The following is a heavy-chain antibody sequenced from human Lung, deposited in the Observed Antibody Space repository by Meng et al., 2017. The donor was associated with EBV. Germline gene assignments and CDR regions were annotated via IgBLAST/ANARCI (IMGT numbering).Heavy chain of an antibody. CDR1: GGSISSTGYY. J-gene: IGHJ5*02. D-gene: IGHD6-6*01. CDR2: IYYSGDT. Sequence: QGSGLGLCKPSEPLPLTCTVSGGSISSTGYYWSWIRHHPGKGLEWIGYIYYSGDTDYNPSLKSRVTISVDTSRNQFSLKLTSVTAADTAVYYCAREYSSSSGLPGPWGQGTLVTVSS. V-gene: IGHV4-30-4*08. CDR3: AREYSSSSGLPGP.